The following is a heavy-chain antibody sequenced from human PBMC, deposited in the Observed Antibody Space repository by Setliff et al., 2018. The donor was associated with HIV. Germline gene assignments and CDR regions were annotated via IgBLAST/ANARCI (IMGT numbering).Heavy chain of an antibody. D-gene: IGHD3-16*02. CDR1: GGSVSNYY. CDR3: ARGGYDYVWGSYRYPYYYYYMDV. CDR2: INTSGST. J-gene: IGHJ6*03. V-gene: IGHV4-4*07. Sequence: SETLSLTCTVSGGSVSNYYWTWIRQSAGKGLEWIGHINTSGSTKYNPSLKSRLTMSVDSSGNQFSLKLSSVTAADTAVYYCARGGYDYVWGSYRYPYYYYYMDVWGKGTTVTVSS.